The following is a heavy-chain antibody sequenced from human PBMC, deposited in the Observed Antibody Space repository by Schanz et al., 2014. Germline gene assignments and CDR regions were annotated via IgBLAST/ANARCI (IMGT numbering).Heavy chain of an antibody. CDR2: ISGRDGST. D-gene: IGHD3-10*01. Sequence: EVQLLESGGGLVQPGGSLRLSCAASGFTFSSYAMSWVRQVPGKGLEWVSAISGRDGSTYYADSVRGRFTISRDNSKKTQSLRMNSLAAEDTAVYYCTRIGGSVFDYWAQGTLVTVSS. J-gene: IGHJ4*02. CDR3: TRIGGSVFDY. CDR1: GFTFSSYA. V-gene: IGHV3-23*01.